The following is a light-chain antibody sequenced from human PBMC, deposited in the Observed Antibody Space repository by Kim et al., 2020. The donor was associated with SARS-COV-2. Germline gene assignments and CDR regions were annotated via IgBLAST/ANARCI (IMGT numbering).Light chain of an antibody. Sequence: DIQMTQSPSSLSASVGDRVTITCRASQDIANSLAWYQQKPGTVPKVLIYAASTLQSGVPSRFSGSGSGTEFTLTIGSLQTEDAATYYCQKYYSAPCTFGPGTKVDIK. CDR1: QDIANS. J-gene: IGKJ1*01. CDR3: QKYYSAPCT. CDR2: AAS. V-gene: IGKV1-27*01.